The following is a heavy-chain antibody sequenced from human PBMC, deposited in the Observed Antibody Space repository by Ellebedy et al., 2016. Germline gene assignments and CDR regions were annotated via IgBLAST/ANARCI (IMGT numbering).Heavy chain of an antibody. V-gene: IGHV3-33*01. CDR1: GFTFSNYF. CDR3: ARSQGNSGFDY. D-gene: IGHD1-1*01. CDR2: IWNDGSNE. J-gene: IGHJ4*02. Sequence: GGSLRLSXAASGFTFSNYFMHWVRQAPGKGLEWVAVIWNDGSNEDYAASVKGRFTISRDNSKDSLYLQMNSLSVGDTAVYYCARSQGNSGFDYWGQGTLVTVSS.